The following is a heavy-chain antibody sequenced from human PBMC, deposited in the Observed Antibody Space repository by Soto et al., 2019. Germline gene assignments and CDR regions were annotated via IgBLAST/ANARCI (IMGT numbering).Heavy chain of an antibody. CDR3: ARGDEEQLVPFDP. CDR1: GGSISSYY. CDR2: IYYSGST. V-gene: IGHV4-59*01. D-gene: IGHD6-13*01. J-gene: IGHJ5*02. Sequence: SETLSLTCTVSGGSISSYYWSWIRQPPGKGLEWIGYIYYSGSTNYNPSLKSRVTISVDTSKNQFSLKLSSVTAADTAVYYCARGDEEQLVPFDPWGQGTLVTVSS.